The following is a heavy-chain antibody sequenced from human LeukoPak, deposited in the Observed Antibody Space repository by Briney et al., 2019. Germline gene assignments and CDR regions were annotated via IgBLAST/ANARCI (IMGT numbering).Heavy chain of an antibody. CDR1: GFTVSSNY. Sequence: GGSLRLSCAASGFTVSSNYMSWVRQAPGKGLEWVSVIYSGGSTYYADSVRGRFTISRDNSKSTLYLQMNSLRAEDTAVYYCARLLLPWGGNSNYYYGMDVWGQGTTVTVSS. D-gene: IGHD4-23*01. CDR3: ARLLLPWGGNSNYYYGMDV. V-gene: IGHV3-53*01. J-gene: IGHJ6*02. CDR2: IYSGGST.